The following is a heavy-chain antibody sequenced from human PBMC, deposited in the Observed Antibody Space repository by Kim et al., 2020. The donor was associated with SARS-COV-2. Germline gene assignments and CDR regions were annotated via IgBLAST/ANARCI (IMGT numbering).Heavy chain of an antibody. Sequence: GGSLRLSCAASGFIFSSYAMRWVRQAPGKGLEWVSTVSGGGGSTYYADSVKGRFTISRDNSKTTLYLQMKSLRTEDTAGYYCATERYCTSASCYAGHYSYGMDVWGQGTTVTVSS. V-gene: IGHV3-23*01. CDR3: ATERYCTSASCYAGHYSYGMDV. D-gene: IGHD2-2*01. CDR1: GFIFSSYA. J-gene: IGHJ6*02. CDR2: VSGGGGST.